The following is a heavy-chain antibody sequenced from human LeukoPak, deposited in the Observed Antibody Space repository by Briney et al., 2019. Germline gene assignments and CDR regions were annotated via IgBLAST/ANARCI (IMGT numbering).Heavy chain of an antibody. D-gene: IGHD3-10*01. Sequence: GASVKVSCKASGGTLSSYAISWVRQAPGQGLEWMGGIIPIFGTANYAQKFQGRVTITADESTSTAYMELCSLRSEDTAVYYCARVGSLRGSDYYYGMDVWGKGTTVTVSS. CDR2: IIPIFGTA. CDR1: GGTLSSYA. CDR3: ARVGSLRGSDYYYGMDV. V-gene: IGHV1-69*01. J-gene: IGHJ6*04.